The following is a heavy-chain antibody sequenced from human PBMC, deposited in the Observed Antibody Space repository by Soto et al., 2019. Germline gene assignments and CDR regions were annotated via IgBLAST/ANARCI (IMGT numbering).Heavy chain of an antibody. Sequence: EVQLVESGGGLVKPGGALRLSCAASGFTFSSYSMNWVRQAPGKELEWVSSISSSSSYIYYADSVKGRFTISRDNAKNSLYLQMNSLRAEDTAVYYCARGGTEDNWFDPWGQGTLVTVSS. D-gene: IGHD2-15*01. V-gene: IGHV3-21*01. CDR2: ISSSSSYI. CDR1: GFTFSSYS. J-gene: IGHJ5*02. CDR3: ARGGTEDNWFDP.